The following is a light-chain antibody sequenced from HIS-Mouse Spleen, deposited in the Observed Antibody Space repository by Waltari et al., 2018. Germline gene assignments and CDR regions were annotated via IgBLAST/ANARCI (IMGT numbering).Light chain of an antibody. CDR3: YSAADNRV. V-gene: IGLV3-27*01. Sequence: SYELTQPSSVSVSPGQTARITCSGDVLAKKYARWFQQKRGQAPVLVIYKDSERPSGIPERFSGSSSGTTVTLTISGAQVEDEADYYCYSAADNRVFGGGTKLTVL. CDR1: VLAKKY. J-gene: IGLJ3*02. CDR2: KDS.